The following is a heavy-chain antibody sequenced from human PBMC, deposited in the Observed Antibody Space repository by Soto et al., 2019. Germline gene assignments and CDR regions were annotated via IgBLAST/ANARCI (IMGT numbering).Heavy chain of an antibody. Sequence: GGSLRLSGAASGFTFSSYSMNWVRQAPGKGLEWVSSISSSSSYIYYADSVKGRFTISRDNAKNSLYLQMNSLRAEDTAVYYFARERGYYYGMDVWGQGTTVTVSS. D-gene: IGHD3-10*01. J-gene: IGHJ6*02. V-gene: IGHV3-21*01. CDR3: ARERGYYYGMDV. CDR2: ISSSSSYI. CDR1: GFTFSSYS.